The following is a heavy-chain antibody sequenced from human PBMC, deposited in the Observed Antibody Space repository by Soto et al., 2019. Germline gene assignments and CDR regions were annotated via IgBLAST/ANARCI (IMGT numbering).Heavy chain of an antibody. D-gene: IGHD1-1*01. J-gene: IGHJ6*02. Sequence: QVQLRESGPGLVKSSETLSLTCTVSGGSISTYYWSWVRQPPGKGLEWLGYIYYSGTATYNPSLRSRVTITVDTSKNQFSLRLSSVTAADTAVYYGARGDGIQLGSLAGLYYYHKMDVWGQGTTVTVYS. CDR2: IYYSGTA. CDR1: GGSISTYY. V-gene: IGHV4-59*01. CDR3: ARGDGIQLGSLAGLYYYHKMDV.